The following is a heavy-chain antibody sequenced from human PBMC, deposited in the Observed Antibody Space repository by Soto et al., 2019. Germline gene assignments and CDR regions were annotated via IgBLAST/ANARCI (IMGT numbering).Heavy chain of an antibody. CDR2: INTDGSIT. CDR3: AREFCSGGNCYTYYFDP. CDR1: GLTFNRYW. J-gene: IGHJ5*02. Sequence: DVQLVETGGGVVPPGGSLRLSCAASGLTFNRYWMHWVRHAPGKGLVWVSHINTDGSITNYADSVKGRFTISRDNAKSTLFLQMNSLRDEDTAVYYCAREFCSGGNCYTYYFDPWGQGIPVTVSS. V-gene: IGHV3-74*01. D-gene: IGHD2-15*01.